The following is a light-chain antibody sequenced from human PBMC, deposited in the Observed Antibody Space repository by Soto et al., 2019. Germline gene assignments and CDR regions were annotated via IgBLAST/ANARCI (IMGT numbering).Light chain of an antibody. Sequence: EIVIPESPATLPVSPAERATLYCRASPSVGSNLAWYQHNPGQAPSLLIYDIFARATGITTRTNDSWSGPEFTLTISSLQSEDFAVYYCQRYKDWTLTLGGGTKGDI. V-gene: IGKV3D-15*01. J-gene: IGKJ4*01. CDR1: PSVGSN. CDR3: QRYKDWTLT. CDR2: DIF.